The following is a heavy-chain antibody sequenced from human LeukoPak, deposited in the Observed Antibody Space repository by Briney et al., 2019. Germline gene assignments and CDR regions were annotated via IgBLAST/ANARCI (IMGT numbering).Heavy chain of an antibody. V-gene: IGHV3-21*01. CDR2: ISSSSSYI. CDR3: ARDSRYYDILTGPDY. Sequence: KPGGSLRLSCAASGFTFSSYSMNWVRQAPGKGPEWVSSISSSSSYIYYADSVKGRFTISRDNAKNSLYLQMNSLRAEDTAVYYCARDSRYYDILTGPDYWGQGTLVTVSS. CDR1: GFTFSSYS. J-gene: IGHJ4*02. D-gene: IGHD3-9*01.